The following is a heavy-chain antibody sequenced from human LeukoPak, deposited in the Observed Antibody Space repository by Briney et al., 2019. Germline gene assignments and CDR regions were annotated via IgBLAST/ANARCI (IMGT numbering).Heavy chain of an antibody. Sequence: PGGSLRLSCAASGFTFSSYGMHWVRQAPGKGLEWVAVISYDGSNKYYADSVKGRFTISRDNSKNTLYLQMNSLRAEDTAVYYCAREMDYYDSRPIDYWGQGTLVTVSS. J-gene: IGHJ4*02. V-gene: IGHV3-30*03. CDR2: ISYDGSNK. CDR1: GFTFSSYG. D-gene: IGHD3-22*01. CDR3: AREMDYYDSRPIDY.